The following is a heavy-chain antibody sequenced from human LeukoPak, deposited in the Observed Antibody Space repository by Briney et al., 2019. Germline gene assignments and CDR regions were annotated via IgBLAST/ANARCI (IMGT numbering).Heavy chain of an antibody. CDR1: GFTFSTYG. Sequence: PGGSLRLSCAASGFTFSTYGMHWVRQAPGKGLEWVALISYDGSKKYYADSVKGRFTISRDNSKNTLYLQMNSLRAEDTAVYYCAKDTAMVIDAFDIWGQGTMVTVSS. J-gene: IGHJ3*02. V-gene: IGHV3-30*18. CDR2: ISYDGSKK. D-gene: IGHD5-18*01. CDR3: AKDTAMVIDAFDI.